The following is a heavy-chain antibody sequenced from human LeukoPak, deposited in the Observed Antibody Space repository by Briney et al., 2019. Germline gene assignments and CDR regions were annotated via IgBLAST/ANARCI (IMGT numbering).Heavy chain of an antibody. D-gene: IGHD3-10*01. CDR2: ITVGSSYI. CDR3: ARDIRYYYGSGSYYRYFDY. J-gene: IGHJ4*02. Sequence: GGSLRLSCAASGFTFSSYSMNWVRQAPGKGLEWVSFITVGSSYIYYADSVKGRFTISRDNAKNSLYLQMNSLRAEDTAVYYCARDIRYYYGSGSYYRYFDYWGQGTLVTVSS. CDR1: GFTFSSYS. V-gene: IGHV3-21*01.